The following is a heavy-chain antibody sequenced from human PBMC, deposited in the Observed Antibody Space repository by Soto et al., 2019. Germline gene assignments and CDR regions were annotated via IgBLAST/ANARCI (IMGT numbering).Heavy chain of an antibody. D-gene: IGHD2-2*01. V-gene: IGHV1-69*13. CDR3: AVVPAAIIYYYYGMDV. J-gene: IGHJ6*02. CDR1: GGTFSSYA. CDR2: IIPIFGTA. Sequence: ASVKVSCKASGGTFSSYAISWVRQAPGQGLEWMGGIIPIFGTANYAQKFQGRVTITADESTSTAYMELSSLRSEDTAVYYCAVVPAAIIYYYYGMDVWGQGTTVTVS.